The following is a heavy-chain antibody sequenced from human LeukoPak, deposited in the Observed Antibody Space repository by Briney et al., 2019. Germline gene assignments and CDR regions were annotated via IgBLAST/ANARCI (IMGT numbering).Heavy chain of an antibody. CDR3: AKPYYYDVGYFQH. CDR2: ISYDGSNK. D-gene: IGHD3-22*01. J-gene: IGHJ1*01. V-gene: IGHV3-30*18. Sequence: GGSLRLSCIASGFTFNNYAMTWVRQAPGKGLEWVAVISYDGSNKYYADSVKGRFTISRDNSKNTLYLQMNSLRAEDTAVYYCAKPYYYDVGYFQHWGQGTLVTVSS. CDR1: GFTFNNYA.